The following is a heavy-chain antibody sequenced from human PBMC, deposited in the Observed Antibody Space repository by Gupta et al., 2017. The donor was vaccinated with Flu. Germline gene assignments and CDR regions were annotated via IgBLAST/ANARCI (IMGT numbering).Heavy chain of an antibody. CDR1: GSISNTNW. CDR3: ARELISAAGND. Sequence: GSISNTNWWSWVRQAPGRGLEWIGKIYVGGRTDYSPSLEGRVTISMDKSKNQFSLNLTSVTAADTAVYYCARELISAAGNDWGQGTLVIVSS. D-gene: IGHD6-13*01. CDR2: IYVGGRT. V-gene: IGHV4-4*02. J-gene: IGHJ1*01.